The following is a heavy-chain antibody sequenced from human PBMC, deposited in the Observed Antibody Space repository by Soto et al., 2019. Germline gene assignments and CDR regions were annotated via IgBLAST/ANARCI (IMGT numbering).Heavy chain of an antibody. Sequence: PSETLSLTCAVYGGSFSGYYWSWIRQPPGKGLEWIGEINHSGSTNYNPSLKSRVTISVDTSKNQFSLKLSSVTAADTAVYYCARVEEGVATDDYWGQGTLVTV. D-gene: IGHD3-3*01. J-gene: IGHJ4*02. CDR1: GGSFSGYY. V-gene: IGHV4-34*01. CDR3: ARVEEGVATDDY. CDR2: INHSGST.